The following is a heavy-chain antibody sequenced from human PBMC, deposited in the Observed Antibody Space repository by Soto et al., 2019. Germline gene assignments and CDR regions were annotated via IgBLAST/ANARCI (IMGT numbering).Heavy chain of an antibody. CDR2: IYWDDDK. V-gene: IGHV2-5*02. Sequence: QITLKESGRTLVKPTQTLTLTCTFSGFSLTTRGVGVGWIRQPPGKALEWLALIYWDDDKRYSPSLKSRLTITKDTSKTQVVLTMSNVDPVDTGTYYCTNGSGSSWGQGTLVTVSS. J-gene: IGHJ5*02. CDR1: GFSLTTRGVG. CDR3: TNGSGSS. D-gene: IGHD3-3*01.